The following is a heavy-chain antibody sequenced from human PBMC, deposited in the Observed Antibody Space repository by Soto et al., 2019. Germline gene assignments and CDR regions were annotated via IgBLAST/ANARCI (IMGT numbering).Heavy chain of an antibody. V-gene: IGHV1-18*01. CDR1: GYTFTSYG. J-gene: IGHJ3*02. Sequence: ASVKVSCKASGYTFTSYGISWVRQAPGQGLEWMGWISAYNGNTNYAQMLQGRVTMTTDTSTSTAYMELRSLRSDDTAVYYCARDLHIYDFWSGYYRPPDDAFDIWGQGTMVTVSS. CDR3: ARDLHIYDFWSGYYRPPDDAFDI. D-gene: IGHD3-3*01. CDR2: ISAYNGNT.